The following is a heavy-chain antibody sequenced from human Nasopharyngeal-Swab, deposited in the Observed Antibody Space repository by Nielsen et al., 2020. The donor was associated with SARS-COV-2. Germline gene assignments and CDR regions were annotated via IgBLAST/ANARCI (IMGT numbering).Heavy chain of an antibody. CDR2: IGTAGDT. CDR3: ARGRWTLGMDV. D-gene: IGHD7-27*01. CDR1: GFTFSSYD. Sequence: GGSLRLSCAASGFTFSSYDMHWVRQATGKGLEWVSAIGTAGDTYYPGSVKGRFTISRENAKNSLYLQMNSLRAGDTAVYYCARGRWTLGMDVWGQGTTVTVSS. V-gene: IGHV3-13*01. J-gene: IGHJ6*02.